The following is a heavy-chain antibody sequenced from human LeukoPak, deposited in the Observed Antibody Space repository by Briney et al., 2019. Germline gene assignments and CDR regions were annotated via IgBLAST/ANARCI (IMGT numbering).Heavy chain of an antibody. V-gene: IGHV3-7*01. CDR1: GFTFSSYW. CDR2: IKQDGSDK. CDR3: ARGPPPGYYGSGSYPAFFDY. J-gene: IGHJ4*02. Sequence: SGGSLRLPCAASGFTFSSYWMTWVRQAPGKGLEWVANIKQDGSDKYYVDSVKGQFTISRDNARNSLYLQLNSLRAEDTAVYYCARGPPPGYYGSGSYPAFFDYWGQGTLVTVSS. D-gene: IGHD3-10*01.